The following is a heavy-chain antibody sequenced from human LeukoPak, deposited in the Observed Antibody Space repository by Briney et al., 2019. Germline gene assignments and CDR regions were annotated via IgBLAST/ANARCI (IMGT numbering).Heavy chain of an antibody. V-gene: IGHV4-38-2*02. D-gene: IGHD2-15*01. CDR2: IYCSGST. J-gene: IGHJ6*03. CDR1: GYSISSGYY. Sequence: SETLSLTCTVSGYSISSGYYWGWIRQPPGQGLEWIGSIYCSGSTYYNPSLRSRVTISVDTSKNQFSLKLSSVTAADTAVYYCARGYCSGGSCYSYYYYNYMDVWGKGTTVTVSS. CDR3: ARGYCSGGSCYSYYYYNYMDV.